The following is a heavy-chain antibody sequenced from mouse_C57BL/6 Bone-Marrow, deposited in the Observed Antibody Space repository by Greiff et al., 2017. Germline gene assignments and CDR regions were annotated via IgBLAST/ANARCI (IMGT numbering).Heavy chain of an antibody. CDR1: GFTFSSYT. V-gene: IGHV5-9*01. CDR3: ARHYYYAMDY. Sequence: EVKVVESGGGLVKPGGSLKLSCAASGFTFSSYTMSWVRQTPEKRLEWVATISGGGGNTYYPDSVKGRFTISRDNAKNTLYLQMSSLRSEDTALYYCARHYYYAMDYWGQGTSVTVSS. CDR2: ISGGGGNT. J-gene: IGHJ4*01.